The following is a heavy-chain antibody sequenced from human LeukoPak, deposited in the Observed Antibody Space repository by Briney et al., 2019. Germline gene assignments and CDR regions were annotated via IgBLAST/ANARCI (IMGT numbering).Heavy chain of an antibody. CDR2: IIPIFGTA. Sequence: SVKVSRKASGGTFSSYAISWVRQAPGQGLEWMGGIIPIFGTANYAQNFQGRVTFISNTSATTAFMELSSLRSEDAAVYYCARDSGSGSNDYWGQGTLVTVSS. J-gene: IGHJ4*02. V-gene: IGHV1-69*05. D-gene: IGHD1-26*01. CDR3: ARDSGSGSNDY. CDR1: GGTFSSYA.